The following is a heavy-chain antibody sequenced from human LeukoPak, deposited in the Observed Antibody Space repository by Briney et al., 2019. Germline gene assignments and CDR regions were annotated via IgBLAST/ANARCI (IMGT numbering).Heavy chain of an antibody. Sequence: GGSLGLSCAASGFIFSSYSMNWVRQAPGKGLEWVSYISSSSGTIYYADSVKGRFTISRDNAKNSLYLQLNSLRAEDTAVYYCARVLHKRNYDSSDYYGFWGQGTLVTVSS. V-gene: IGHV3-48*01. D-gene: IGHD3-22*01. CDR2: ISSSSGTI. CDR3: ARVLHKRNYDSSDYYGF. J-gene: IGHJ4*02. CDR1: GFIFSSYS.